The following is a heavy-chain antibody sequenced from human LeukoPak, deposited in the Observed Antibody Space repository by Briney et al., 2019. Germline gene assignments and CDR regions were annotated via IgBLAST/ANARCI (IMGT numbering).Heavy chain of an antibody. D-gene: IGHD1-26*01. J-gene: IGHJ4*02. V-gene: IGHV3-64*01. CDR3: ARRGSYHGDSMDC. CDR2: ISSNGGST. Sequence: PGGSLRLSCAASGFIFSTYAMHWVRQAPGKGLEYVSAISSNGGSTYYANSVKGRFTISRDNSKNTLYLQMGSLRAEDMAVYYCARRGSYHGDSMDCWGQGTLVTVSS. CDR1: GFIFSTYA.